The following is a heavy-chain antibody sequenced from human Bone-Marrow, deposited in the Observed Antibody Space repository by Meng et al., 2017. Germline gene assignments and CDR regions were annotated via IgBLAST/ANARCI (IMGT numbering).Heavy chain of an antibody. V-gene: IGHV3-13*01. Sequence: GESLKISCAASGFTFSSYDMHWVRQATGKGLEWVSAIGTAGDTYYPDSVKGRFTISRENAKNSLYLQMNSLRAGDTAVYYCARDFGFGGGYYGMDVWGQGTTVTVSS. D-gene: IGHD3-10*01. CDR1: GFTFSSYD. J-gene: IGHJ6*02. CDR2: IGTAGDT. CDR3: ARDFGFGGGYYGMDV.